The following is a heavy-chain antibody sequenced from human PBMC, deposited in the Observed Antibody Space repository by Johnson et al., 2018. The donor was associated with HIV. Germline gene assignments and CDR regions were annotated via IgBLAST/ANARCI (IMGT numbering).Heavy chain of an antibody. CDR2: ISYDGSNK. J-gene: IGHJ3*02. D-gene: IGHD1-26*01. CDR1: GFTFSSYG. V-gene: IGHV3-30*18. CDR3: AKNQCELLPSREESAFDI. Sequence: QVQLVESGGGVVQPGRSLRLSCAASGFTFSSYGMHWVRQAPGKGLEWVAVISYDGSNKYYADSVKGRFTISRDNSKNTLYLQMNSLRAEDTAVYYCAKNQCELLPSREESAFDIWGQGTMVTVSS.